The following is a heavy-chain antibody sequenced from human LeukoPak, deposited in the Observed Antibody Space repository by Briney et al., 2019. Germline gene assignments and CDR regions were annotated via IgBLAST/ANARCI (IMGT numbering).Heavy chain of an antibody. CDR1: GYTFTDYY. Sequence: ASVKVSCKASGYTFTDYYIRWVRQAPGQGLEWMGWINPNSGGTNYAQKFQGRVTVTRDTSITTAYMELSRVRSDDTAVYYCARDGQLLGYWGQGTLVTVSS. V-gene: IGHV1-2*02. D-gene: IGHD1-1*01. CDR2: INPNSGGT. J-gene: IGHJ4*02. CDR3: ARDGQLLGY.